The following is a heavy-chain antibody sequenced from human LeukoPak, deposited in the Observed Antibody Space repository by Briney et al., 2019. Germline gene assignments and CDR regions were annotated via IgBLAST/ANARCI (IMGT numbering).Heavy chain of an antibody. D-gene: IGHD5-24*01. V-gene: IGHV3-53*01. Sequence: PGGSLRLSCAASGFTVSSNYMSWVRQAPGKGLEWVSVIFSGGSTYYADSVKGRFTISRYNSKNTLYLQMNSLRAEDTAVYYCARVLDAYSFRYWGQGTLVTVSS. CDR2: IFSGGST. CDR3: ARVLDAYSFRY. J-gene: IGHJ4*02. CDR1: GFTVSSNY.